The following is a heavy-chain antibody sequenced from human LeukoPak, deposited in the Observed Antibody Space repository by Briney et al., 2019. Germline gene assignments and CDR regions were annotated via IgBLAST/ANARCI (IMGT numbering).Heavy chain of an antibody. CDR1: GFTVSSNY. J-gene: IGHJ4*02. D-gene: IGHD2-21*02. Sequence: GGSLRLSCAASGFTVSSNYMSWVRQAPGKGLEWVSVMYSGGSTYYADSVKGRFTISRDNSKNTLYLQMNSLRAEDTAVYYCGRSGGDTSIDYWGQGTLVTVSS. CDR2: MYSGGST. V-gene: IGHV3-66*01. CDR3: GRSGGDTSIDY.